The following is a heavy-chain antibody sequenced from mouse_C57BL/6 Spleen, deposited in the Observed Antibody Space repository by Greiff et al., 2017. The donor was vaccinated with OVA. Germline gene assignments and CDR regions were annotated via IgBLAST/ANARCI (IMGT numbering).Heavy chain of an antibody. CDR1: GYTFTDHT. CDR3: ARRQAYYSNYDWYFDV. J-gene: IGHJ1*03. D-gene: IGHD2-5*01. V-gene: IGHV1-78*01. CDR2: IYTRDGST. Sequence: QVQLQQSDAELVKPGASVKISCKVSGYTFTDHTIHWMKQRPEQGLEWIGYIYTRDGSTKYNEKVKGKATLTADKSSSTAYMQLNSLTSEDSAVYFCARRQAYYSNYDWYFDVWGTGTTVTVSS.